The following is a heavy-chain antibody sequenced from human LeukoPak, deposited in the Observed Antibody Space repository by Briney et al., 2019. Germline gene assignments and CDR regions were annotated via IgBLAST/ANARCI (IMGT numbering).Heavy chain of an antibody. V-gene: IGHV5-51*01. CDR3: ARLEKNSRFDP. J-gene: IGHJ5*02. CDR1: GYTFTSYG. Sequence: ASVKVSCKASGYTFTSYGISWVRQMPGKGLEWMGIIYPGDSDTRYSPSFQGQVTISADKSISTAYLQWSSLKASDTAMYYCARLEKNSRFDPWGQGTLVTVSS. CDR2: IYPGDSDT. D-gene: IGHD4-23*01.